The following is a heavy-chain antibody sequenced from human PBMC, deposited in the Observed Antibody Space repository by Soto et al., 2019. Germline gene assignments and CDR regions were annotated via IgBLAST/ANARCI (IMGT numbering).Heavy chain of an antibody. CDR2: IAYDGRTK. V-gene: IGHV3-30*04. Sequence: QVQLMESGGGVVQPGRSLRLSCVASGFSFENHAMYWVRQAPGKGLEWVALIAYDGRTKYADSVKGRFSVSRDNSKRTQCLQMNSLRGDDTAVYYCATSTSVTFDSWGQGTLVTVSS. J-gene: IGHJ4*02. CDR1: GFSFENHA. CDR3: ATSTSVTFDS. D-gene: IGHD4-4*01.